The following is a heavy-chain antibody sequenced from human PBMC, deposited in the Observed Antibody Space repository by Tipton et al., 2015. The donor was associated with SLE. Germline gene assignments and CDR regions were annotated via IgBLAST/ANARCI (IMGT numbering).Heavy chain of an antibody. D-gene: IGHD3-10*01. CDR1: GGSISSSSYY. CDR3: ARGEEDYHGSGSYIWFDP. Sequence: LSCTVSGGSISSSSYYWGWIRQPPGKGLEWIGSIYYSGSTYYNPSLKSRVTISVDTSKNQFSLKLSSVTAADTAVYYCARGEEDYHGSGSYIWFDPWGQGTLVTVSS. J-gene: IGHJ5*02. CDR2: IYYSGST. V-gene: IGHV4-39*07.